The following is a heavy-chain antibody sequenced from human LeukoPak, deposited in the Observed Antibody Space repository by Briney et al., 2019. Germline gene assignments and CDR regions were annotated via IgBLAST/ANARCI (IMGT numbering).Heavy chain of an antibody. CDR1: GGSFSGYY. Sequence: PSETLSLTCAVYGGSFSGYYWSWIRQPPGKGLEWIGEINHSGSTNYNPSLKSRVTISVDTSKNQFSLKLSSVTAADTAVYYCARDRAEYYDYWGQGTLVTVSS. CDR3: ARDRAEYYDY. J-gene: IGHJ4*02. D-gene: IGHD3-10*01. CDR2: INHSGST. V-gene: IGHV4-34*01.